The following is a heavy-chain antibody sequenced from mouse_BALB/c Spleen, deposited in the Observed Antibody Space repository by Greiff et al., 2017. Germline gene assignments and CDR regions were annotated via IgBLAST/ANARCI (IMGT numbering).Heavy chain of an antibody. CDR1: GYTFTSYW. V-gene: IGHV1S22*01. J-gene: IGHJ3*01. CDR2: IYPGSGST. D-gene: IGHD1-1*01. Sequence: LQQSGSELVRPGASVKLSCKASGYTFTSYWMHWVKQRPGQGLEWIGNIYPGSGSTNYDEKFKSKATLTVDTSSSTAYMQLSSLTSEDSAVYYCTRTDYYGSRAWFAYWGQGTLVTVSA. CDR3: TRTDYYGSRAWFAY.